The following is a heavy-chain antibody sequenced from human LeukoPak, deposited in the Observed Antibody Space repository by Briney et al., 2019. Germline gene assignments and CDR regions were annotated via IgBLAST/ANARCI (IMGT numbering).Heavy chain of an antibody. J-gene: IGHJ3*02. CDR1: GFSFSGNS. CDR2: ISRTSTYV. Sequence: SGGSLRLSCAGSGFSFSGNSMNWVRQAPGKGLEWVSGISRTSTYVYYADSVQGRFTISRDNAKNSLYLQMNSLRAEDTAVYYCARVAYYDRSGYYGFWAFDMWGQGTMVTVSS. D-gene: IGHD3-22*01. V-gene: IGHV3-21*04. CDR3: ARVAYYDRSGYYGFWAFDM.